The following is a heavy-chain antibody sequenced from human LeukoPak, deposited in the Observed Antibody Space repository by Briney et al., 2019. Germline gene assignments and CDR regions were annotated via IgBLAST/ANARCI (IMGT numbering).Heavy chain of an antibody. J-gene: IGHJ4*02. CDR3: ARDKGWQQFGGFDY. Sequence: SETLSLTCTVSGGSISSGSYYWSWIRQPAGKGLEWIGRIYSSGSTNYNPSLKSRVTISLDTSKNQFSLKLSSVTAADTAVYYCARDKGWQQFGGFDYWGQGTLVTVSS. CDR2: IYSSGST. D-gene: IGHD5-24*01. V-gene: IGHV4-61*02. CDR1: GGSISSGSYY.